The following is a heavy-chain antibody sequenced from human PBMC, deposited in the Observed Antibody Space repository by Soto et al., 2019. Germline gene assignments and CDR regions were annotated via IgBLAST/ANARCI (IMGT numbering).Heavy chain of an antibody. CDR3: ARWGTTGGLDF. V-gene: IGHV3-30*03. CDR2: TSYDGSNA. D-gene: IGHD3-16*01. J-gene: IGHJ4*02. Sequence: QVQLVESGGGVVQPGTSLRLSCVGSGFTFRRFVIHWVRQAPGKGLEWVALTSYDGSNAYYGDSVKGRFTISRDNSKNTVDLQMDSLRVKDTAHYYCARWGTTGGLDFWGQGTLVSVSS. CDR1: GFTFRRFV.